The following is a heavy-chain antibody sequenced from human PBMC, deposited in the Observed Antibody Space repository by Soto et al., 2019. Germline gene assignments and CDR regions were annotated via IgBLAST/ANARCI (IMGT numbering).Heavy chain of an antibody. Sequence: GGVLRLSCAASGFTFSSYGMHWVRQAPGKGLEWVAVIWYDGSNKYYADSVKGRFTISRDNSKNTLYLQMNSLRAEDTAVYYCARDKVTAIPPAISGMDVWGQGTTVTVS. CDR3: ARDKVTAIPPAISGMDV. J-gene: IGHJ6*02. CDR1: GFTFSSYG. CDR2: IWYDGSNK. V-gene: IGHV3-33*01. D-gene: IGHD2-21*02.